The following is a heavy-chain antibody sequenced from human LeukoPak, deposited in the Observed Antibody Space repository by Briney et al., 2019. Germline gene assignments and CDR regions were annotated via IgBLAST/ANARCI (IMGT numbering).Heavy chain of an antibody. CDR3: ANEPITMVRGVIITDY. V-gene: IGHV3-30*18. CDR2: ISYDGSNK. J-gene: IGHJ4*02. D-gene: IGHD3-10*01. CDR1: GFTFSSYG. Sequence: GGSLRLSCTASGFTFSSYGMHWVRQAPGKGLEWVAVISYDGSNKYYADSVKGRFTISRDNSKNTLYLQMNSLRAEDTAVYYCANEPITMVRGVIITDYWGQGTLVTVSS.